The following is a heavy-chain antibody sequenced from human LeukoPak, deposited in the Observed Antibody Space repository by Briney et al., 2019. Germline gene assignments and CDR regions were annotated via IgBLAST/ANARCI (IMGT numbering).Heavy chain of an antibody. CDR1: GFTFSSYS. J-gene: IGHJ5*02. V-gene: IGHV4-59*01. D-gene: IGHD3-3*01. Sequence: GSLRLSCAASGFTFSSYSMNWVRQAPGKGLEWIGYIYYSGSTNYNPSLKSRVTISVDTSKNQFSLKLSSVTAADTAVYYCARGVGVFGVVTMYNWFDPWGQGTLVTVSS. CDR2: IYYSGST. CDR3: ARGVGVFGVVTMYNWFDP.